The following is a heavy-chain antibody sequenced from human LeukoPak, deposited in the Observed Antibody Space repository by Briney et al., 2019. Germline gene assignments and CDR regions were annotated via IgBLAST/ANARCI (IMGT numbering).Heavy chain of an antibody. CDR2: IYHSGRT. CDR3: AGYDYSSRYPGY. Sequence: SETLSLTCTVSGYSISSGYYWGWIRQPPGKGLEWIGSIYHSGRTFYNPSLKSRVTISVDTSKNQFSLELSSVTAADTAVYYCAGYDYSSRYPGYWGQGTLVTVSS. CDR1: GYSISSGYY. J-gene: IGHJ4*02. D-gene: IGHD3-22*01. V-gene: IGHV4-38-2*02.